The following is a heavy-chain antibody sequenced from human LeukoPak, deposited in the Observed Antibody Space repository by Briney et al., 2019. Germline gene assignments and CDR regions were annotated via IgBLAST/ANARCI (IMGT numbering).Heavy chain of an antibody. D-gene: IGHD2-2*01. J-gene: IGHJ4*02. CDR3: ARVGPAAMIYTVTPYFDY. Sequence: ASETLSLTCTVSGGSISSYYWSWIRQSPGKGLECIGYIHYTGSTNYNPSLKSRVTISVDTSKNQFSLKLSSVTAADTAVYYCARVGPAAMIYTVTPYFDYWGQGTLVTVSS. V-gene: IGHV4-59*12. CDR2: IHYTGST. CDR1: GGSISSYY.